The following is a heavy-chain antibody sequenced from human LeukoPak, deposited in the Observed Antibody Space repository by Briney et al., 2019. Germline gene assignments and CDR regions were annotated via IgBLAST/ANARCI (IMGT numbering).Heavy chain of an antibody. J-gene: IGHJ3*02. Sequence: GGSLRLSCAASGFTFSSYSMNWVRQAPGKGLEWVAFIRYDGSNKYYADSVKGRFTISRDNPKNTLYLQMNSLRAEDTAVYYCWTYYYGSGSYPTAFDIWGQGTMVTVSS. CDR1: GFTFSSYS. V-gene: IGHV3-30*02. CDR2: IRYDGSNK. D-gene: IGHD3-10*01. CDR3: WTYYYGSGSYPTAFDI.